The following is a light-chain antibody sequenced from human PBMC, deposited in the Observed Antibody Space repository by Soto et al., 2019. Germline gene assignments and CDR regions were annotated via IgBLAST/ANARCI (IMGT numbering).Light chain of an antibody. CDR2: LGS. Sequence: DIVMTQSPFFLAVTPGEPASISCRSSQSLLHSDGYNSLDWYLQKPGQSPQCLIYLGSNRASGVPDRFSSSGSGTDFTLTISRVRAEDVGVYYCLQALQTPPTFGQGTRLEIE. CDR3: LQALQTPPT. V-gene: IGKV2-28*01. CDR1: QSLLHSDGYNS. J-gene: IGKJ5*01.